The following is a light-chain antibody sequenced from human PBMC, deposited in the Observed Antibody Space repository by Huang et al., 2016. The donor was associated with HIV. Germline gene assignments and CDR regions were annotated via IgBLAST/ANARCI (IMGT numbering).Light chain of an antibody. CDR3: QQRFT. V-gene: IGKV3-11*01. CDR1: QNISSF. CDR2: GAS. J-gene: IGKJ3*01. Sequence: EIVLTQSPATLSLSPGGRATLSCRASQNISSFLAWYQQGAGQAPRLLIYGASNRATGIPARFSGSGSETDFTLTINNLEPGDFAVYYCQQRFTFGPGTKVDIK.